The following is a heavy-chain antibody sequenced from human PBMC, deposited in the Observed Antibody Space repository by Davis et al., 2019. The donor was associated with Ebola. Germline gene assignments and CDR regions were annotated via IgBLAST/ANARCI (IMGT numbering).Heavy chain of an antibody. D-gene: IGHD1-26*01. V-gene: IGHV4-34*01. CDR2: IFYSGST. J-gene: IGHJ4*02. CDR3: ARGPSVVGFDY. Sequence: SETLSLTCAVYGGSFSGYYWSWIRQPPGKGLEWIGYIFYSGSTNYNPSLKSRVTISVDTSKNQFSLKLSSVTAADTAVYYCARGPSVVGFDYWGQGTLVTVSS. CDR1: GGSFSGYY.